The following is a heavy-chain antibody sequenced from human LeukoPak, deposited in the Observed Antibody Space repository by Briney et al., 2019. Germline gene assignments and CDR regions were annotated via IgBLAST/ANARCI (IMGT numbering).Heavy chain of an antibody. CDR2: ISYDGSNK. V-gene: IGHV3-30*04. J-gene: IGHJ6*02. Sequence: GRSLRLSCAASGFTFSSYAMHWVRQAPGKGLEWVAVISYDGSNKYYADSVKGRFTISRDNSKNTLCLQMNSLRAEDTAVYYCARGRADFWSGYGMDVWGQGTTVTVSS. CDR3: ARGRADFWSGYGMDV. D-gene: IGHD3-3*01. CDR1: GFTFSSYA.